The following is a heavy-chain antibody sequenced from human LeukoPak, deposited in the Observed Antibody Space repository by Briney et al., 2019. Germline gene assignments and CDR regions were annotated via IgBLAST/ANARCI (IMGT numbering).Heavy chain of an antibody. V-gene: IGHV4-4*07. Sequence: SETLSLTRTVSGGSISSYYWSWIRQPPGKGLEWLGRMHTSGNSDYNPSLRSRVTISLDKSKNQFSLKLTSVTAADTAVYYCARWAPYASGRPLDYWGQGTLVTVSS. J-gene: IGHJ4*02. CDR1: GGSISSYY. D-gene: IGHD3-10*01. CDR2: MHTSGNS. CDR3: ARWAPYASGRPLDY.